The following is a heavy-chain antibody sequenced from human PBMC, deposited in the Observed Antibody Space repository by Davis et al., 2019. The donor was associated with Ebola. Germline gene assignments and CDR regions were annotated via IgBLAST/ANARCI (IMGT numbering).Heavy chain of an antibody. CDR2: VSHSERER. V-gene: IGHV3-30*19. CDR3: ARAGFDEVLDY. J-gene: IGHJ4*02. CDR1: GFPFSSFG. D-gene: IGHD3-3*01. Sequence: PGGSLRLSCSASGFPFSSFGMHWVRQAPGKGLEWVAVVSHSERERFYADSVKGRFTISRDNSENTLYLQMNSLTADDTSVYYCARAGFDEVLDYWGQGTLVTVSS.